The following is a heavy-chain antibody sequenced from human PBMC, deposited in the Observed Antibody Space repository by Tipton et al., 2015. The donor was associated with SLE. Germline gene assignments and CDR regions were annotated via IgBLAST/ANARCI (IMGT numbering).Heavy chain of an antibody. CDR1: GGSISSSSYY. CDR2: IYYSGST. V-gene: IGHV4-39*07. D-gene: IGHD1-14*01. CDR3: ARWTRKAFDI. Sequence: LRLSCTVSGGSISSSSYYWGWIRQPPGEGLEWIGSIYYSGSTYYNPSLKSRVTISVDTSKNQFSLKLSSVTAADTAVYYCARWTRKAFDIWGQGTMVTVSS. J-gene: IGHJ3*02.